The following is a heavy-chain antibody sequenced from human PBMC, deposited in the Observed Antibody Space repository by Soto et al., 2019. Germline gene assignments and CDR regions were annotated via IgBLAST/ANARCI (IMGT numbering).Heavy chain of an antibody. CDR3: ARDQLLPQSYYMDV. CDR1: GYTLTELS. D-gene: IGHD5-18*01. CDR2: FDPEDGET. J-gene: IGHJ6*03. Sequence: ASVKVSCEVSGYTLTELSMHWVRQAPGKGLEWMGGFDPEDGETIYAQKFQGRVTMTEDTSTDTAYMELSSLRSEDTAVYYCARDQLLPQSYYMDVWGKGTTVTVSS. V-gene: IGHV1-24*01.